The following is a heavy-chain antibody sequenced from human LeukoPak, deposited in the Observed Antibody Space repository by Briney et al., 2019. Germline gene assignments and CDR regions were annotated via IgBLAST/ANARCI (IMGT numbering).Heavy chain of an antibody. J-gene: IGHJ2*01. Sequence: GGSLRLSCAASGFAVINNYMSWVRQAPGKGLEWVSVLYSDGTTYYLDSVKGRFTISRDNSKNTLSLQMNSLRAEDTAVYYCARNGDYPNWYFDLWGRGTLVTVSS. CDR3: ARNGDYPNWYFDL. V-gene: IGHV3-66*01. D-gene: IGHD4-17*01. CDR2: LYSDGTT. CDR1: GFAVINNY.